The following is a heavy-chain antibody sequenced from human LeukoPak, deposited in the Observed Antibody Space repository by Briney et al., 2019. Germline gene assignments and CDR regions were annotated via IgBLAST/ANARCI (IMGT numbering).Heavy chain of an antibody. V-gene: IGHV3-73*01. J-gene: IGHJ4*02. Sequence: PGGSLRLSFAASGFTFSGSAMHWVRQASGKGLEWVGRIRSKPYLYATAYAASVKGRFTISRDDSKNTAYLQMNSLKTEDTAVSYCTAREVHAAQSDYWGQGTLVTVSS. D-gene: IGHD1-1*01. CDR1: GFTFSGSA. CDR3: TAREVHAAQSDY. CDR2: IRSKPYLYAT.